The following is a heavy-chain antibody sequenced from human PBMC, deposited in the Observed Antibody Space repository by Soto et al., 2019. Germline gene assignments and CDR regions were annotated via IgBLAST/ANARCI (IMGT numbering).Heavy chain of an antibody. CDR2: INRSGST. D-gene: IGHD6-6*01. CDR3: AREGSGMIAAPVYFDP. V-gene: IGHV4-34*01. Sequence: PSETLSLTCAVYGGSFSGYYWSWIRQPPGKGLEWIGEINRSGSTNYNPSLKSRVTISVDTSKNQFSLKLSSVTAEDTAVYYCAREGSGMIAAPVYFDPWGQGTLVTVSS. CDR1: GGSFSGYY. J-gene: IGHJ5*02.